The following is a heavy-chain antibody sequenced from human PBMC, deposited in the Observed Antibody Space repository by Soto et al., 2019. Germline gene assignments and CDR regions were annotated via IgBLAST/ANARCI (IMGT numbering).Heavy chain of an antibody. J-gene: IGHJ3*02. Sequence: GLDLEWLALIYWDDDKRYSPSLKSRLTITKDTSKNQVVLTMTNMDPVDTATYYCAHSPTYGDYVEDAFDIWGQGTMVTVSS. CDR3: AHSPTYGDYVEDAFDI. V-gene: IGHV2-5*02. CDR2: IYWDDDK. D-gene: IGHD4-17*01.